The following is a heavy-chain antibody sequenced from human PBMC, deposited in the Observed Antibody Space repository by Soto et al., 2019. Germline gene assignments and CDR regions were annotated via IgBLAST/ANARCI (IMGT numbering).Heavy chain of an antibody. CDR3: ARTAYSGYDFEAFDI. J-gene: IGHJ3*02. CDR2: ISSSSSTI. D-gene: IGHD5-12*01. Sequence: PGGSLRLSCAASGFTFSSYSMNWVRQDPGKGLEWVSYISSSSSTIYYADSVKGRFTISRDNAKNSLYLQMNSLRAEDTAVYYCARTAYSGYDFEAFDIWGQGTMVTVSS. V-gene: IGHV3-48*01. CDR1: GFTFSSYS.